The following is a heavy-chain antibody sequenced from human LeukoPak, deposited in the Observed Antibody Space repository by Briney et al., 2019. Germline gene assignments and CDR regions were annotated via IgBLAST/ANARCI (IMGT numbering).Heavy chain of an antibody. CDR3: ARTREGWFDP. V-gene: IGHV1-69*01. D-gene: IGHD2-2*01. Sequence: SVKVSCKASGGTFSSYAISWVRQAPGQGLEWMGGIIPIFGTANYAQKFQGRVTITADESTSTAYMELSSLRSKDTAVYYCARTREGWFDPWGQGTLVTVSS. CDR1: GGTFSSYA. J-gene: IGHJ5*02. CDR2: IIPIFGTA.